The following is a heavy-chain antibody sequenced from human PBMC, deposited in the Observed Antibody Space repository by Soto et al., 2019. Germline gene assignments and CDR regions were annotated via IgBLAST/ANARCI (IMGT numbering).Heavy chain of an antibody. CDR1: GGTFSSYT. CDR2: IIPILGIA. Sequence: QVQLVQSGAEVKKPGSSVKVSCKASGGTFSSYTISWVRQAPGQGLEWMGRIIPILGIANYTQKFQGRVTITADKSTSTDYMELSSLRSEDTAVYYCAIRVGPLDPWCQGTLVTVSS. V-gene: IGHV1-69*02. J-gene: IGHJ5*02. CDR3: AIRVGPLDP. D-gene: IGHD1-26*01.